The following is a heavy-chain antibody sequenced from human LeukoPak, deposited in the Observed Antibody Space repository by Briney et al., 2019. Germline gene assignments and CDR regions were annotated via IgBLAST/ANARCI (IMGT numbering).Heavy chain of an antibody. D-gene: IGHD6-13*01. CDR3: AKDRGLYSSSWYGGDYGMDV. V-gene: IGHV3-23*01. CDR1: GFTFSSYA. CDR2: ISGSGGST. Sequence: QTGGSLRLSCAASGFTFSSYAMSWVRQAQGKGLEWVSAISGSGGSTYYADSVKGRFTISRDNSKNTLYLQMNSLRAEDTAVYYCAKDRGLYSSSWYGGDYGMDVWGQGTTVTVSS. J-gene: IGHJ6*02.